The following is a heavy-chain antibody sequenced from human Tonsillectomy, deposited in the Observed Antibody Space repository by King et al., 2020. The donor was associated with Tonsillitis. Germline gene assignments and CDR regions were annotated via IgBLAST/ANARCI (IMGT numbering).Heavy chain of an antibody. J-gene: IGHJ4*02. CDR3: AREYCNNTSCYFFDY. D-gene: IGHD2-2*01. V-gene: IGHV4-59*11. CDR1: GGSMSNHY. CDR2: IYYSGST. Sequence: VQLQESGPGLVKPSENLSLTCSVSGGSMSNHYWSWIRQPPGKGLEWIGYIYYSGSTKYNPSLKSRVTISMDTSKNQFSLRLSSVTAADSAVYYCAREYCNNTSCYFFDYWGQGTLVTVSS.